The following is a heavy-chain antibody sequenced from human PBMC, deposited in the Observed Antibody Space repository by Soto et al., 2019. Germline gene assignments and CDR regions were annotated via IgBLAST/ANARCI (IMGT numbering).Heavy chain of an antibody. J-gene: IGHJ4*02. CDR3: AKDVGDYGRYCFDY. Sequence: GGSLRLSCAASGFTFSSYAMSWVRQAPGKGLEWVSAISGSGGSTYYADSVKGRFTISRDNSKNTLYPQMNSLRAEDTAVYYCAKDVGDYGRYCFDYWGQGTLVTVSS. CDR2: ISGSGGST. D-gene: IGHD4-17*01. CDR1: GFTFSSYA. V-gene: IGHV3-23*01.